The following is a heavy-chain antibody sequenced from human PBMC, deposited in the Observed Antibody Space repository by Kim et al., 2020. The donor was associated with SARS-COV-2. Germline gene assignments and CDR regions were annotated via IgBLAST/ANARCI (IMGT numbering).Heavy chain of an antibody. Sequence: ASVKVSCKASGYTFTSYGISWVRQAPGQGLEWMGWISAYNGNTNYAQKLQGRVTMTTDTSTSTAYMELRSLRSDDTAVYYCARDDLWFGELKYGMDVWGLGTTVTVSS. CDR1: GYTFTSYG. J-gene: IGHJ6*02. CDR2: ISAYNGNT. CDR3: ARDDLWFGELKYGMDV. D-gene: IGHD3-10*01. V-gene: IGHV1-18*01.